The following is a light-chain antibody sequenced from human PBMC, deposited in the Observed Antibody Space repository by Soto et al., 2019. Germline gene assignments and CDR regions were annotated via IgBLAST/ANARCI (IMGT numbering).Light chain of an antibody. CDR3: QQRSEWPLCT. CDR2: DVS. Sequence: EVILTQSPATLSLSPGDRATLSCRASQSVSSYLAWYQQKPGQAPRLLIYDVSNRATGIPARFSGSGSGTDFTLTISSQEPEDFAVYFCQQRSEWPLCTFGQGTKLEVK. V-gene: IGKV3-11*01. J-gene: IGKJ2*02. CDR1: QSVSSY.